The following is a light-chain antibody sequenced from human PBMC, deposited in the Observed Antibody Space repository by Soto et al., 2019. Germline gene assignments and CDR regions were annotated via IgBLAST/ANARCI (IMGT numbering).Light chain of an antibody. CDR3: LAWDSSLNGYV. Sequence: QSVLPQPPSVSAAPGQSVTISRSGGSFNIGNHGVNWYLQIPGKPPKVVISNNEFLSSGVSDRFSGSKSGTSASLAISGLQSEDEGDYFCLAWDSSLNGYVFGTGTKVTVL. CDR1: SFNIGNHG. CDR2: NNE. J-gene: IGLJ1*01. V-gene: IGLV1-36*01.